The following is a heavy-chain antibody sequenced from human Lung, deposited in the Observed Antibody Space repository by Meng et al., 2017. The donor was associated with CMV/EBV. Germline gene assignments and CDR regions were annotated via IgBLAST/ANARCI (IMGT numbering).Heavy chain of an antibody. CDR1: GGSISSSSYY. Sequence: QRHESGPGLVKPSETLSLTCTVSGGSISSSSYYWAWIRQPPGEGLEWIGSVVYSGTTYYTSSLKSRVSISVDTSKNQFSLKLSSVTAADTAVYYCARHHHSPTFDYWGQGTLVTVFS. CDR3: ARHHHSPTFDY. CDR2: VVYSGTT. J-gene: IGHJ4*02. V-gene: IGHV4-39*01. D-gene: IGHD1-14*01.